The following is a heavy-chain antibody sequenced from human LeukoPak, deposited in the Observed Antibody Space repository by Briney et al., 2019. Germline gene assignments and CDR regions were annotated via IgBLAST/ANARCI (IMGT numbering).Heavy chain of an antibody. CDR2: ISDSAGKT. CDR3: AKRGVVIRVILVGFHKEAYYFDS. CDR1: GITLSNYG. D-gene: IGHD3-22*01. V-gene: IGHV3-23*01. Sequence: GGSLRLSCAVPGITLSNYGMSWDRQAPGKGLEWVAGISDSAGKTNYADSVKGRFTISRDSPKNTLYLQMNSLRAEDTAVYFCAKRGVVIRVILVGFHKEAYYFDSWGQGALVTVSS. J-gene: IGHJ4*02.